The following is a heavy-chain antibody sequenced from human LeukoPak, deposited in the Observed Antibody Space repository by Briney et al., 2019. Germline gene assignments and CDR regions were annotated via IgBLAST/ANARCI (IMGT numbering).Heavy chain of an antibody. V-gene: IGHV1-69*04. Sequence: SVKVSCKASGGTFSSYAISWVRPAPGQGLEWMGGIIPILGIANYAQKFQGRVTITADKSTSTAYMELSSLRSEDTAVYYCARVTTTVAFDIWGQGTMVTVSS. CDR3: ARVTTTVAFDI. CDR1: GGTFSSYA. J-gene: IGHJ3*02. CDR2: IIPILGIA. D-gene: IGHD4-17*01.